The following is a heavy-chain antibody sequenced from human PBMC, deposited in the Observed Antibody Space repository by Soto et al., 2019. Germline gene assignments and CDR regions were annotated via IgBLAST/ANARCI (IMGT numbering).Heavy chain of an antibody. Sequence: QVQLVESGGGVVQPGGPLSPPWEPPGFPSKNYVLHGAPQPPGRGLGFLPVIAYDGSNAFYRDSVKGRFTISRDNSKNTLYLHMNSLRSEDTGVYYCARGDREDILVVVGARPGEYGIDIWGQGTTVTVSS. J-gene: IGHJ6*02. D-gene: IGHD2-15*01. CDR2: IAYDGSNA. CDR1: GFPSKNYV. CDR3: ARGDREDILVVVGARPGEYGIDI. V-gene: IGHV3-30-3*01.